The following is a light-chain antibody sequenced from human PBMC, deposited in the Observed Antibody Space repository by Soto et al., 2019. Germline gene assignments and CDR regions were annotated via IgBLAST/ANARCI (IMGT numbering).Light chain of an antibody. J-gene: IGKJ3*01. CDR1: QSLLYSNGYNY. Sequence: DVVMTQSPLSLPVTPGEPASISCRSSQSLLYSNGYNYLDWYVQKPGQSPQLLIYLGSYRASGVPDRLSGSGSGTDFTLTISRVEAEDVGVYYCMQALQTPFTFGPGTKVDIK. CDR2: LGS. CDR3: MQALQTPFT. V-gene: IGKV2-28*01.